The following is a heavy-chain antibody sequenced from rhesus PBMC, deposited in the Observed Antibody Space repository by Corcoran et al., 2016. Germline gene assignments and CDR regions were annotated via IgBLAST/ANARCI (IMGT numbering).Heavy chain of an antibody. D-gene: IGHD3-9*01. CDR2: IYGSSGST. J-gene: IGHJ4*01. V-gene: IGHV4-165*01. Sequence: QVQLQESGPGLVKPSETLSLTCAVSGGSIRSNYWSWIRHPPGKGLEWIGYIYGSSGSTYYNPALKSRVTISTDSARKQFSLKLGSVTAADTAVYYCARDRRPFTRMITVTIPTGFDYWGQGVLVTVSS. CDR1: GGSIRSNY. CDR3: ARDRRPFTRMITVTIPTGFDY.